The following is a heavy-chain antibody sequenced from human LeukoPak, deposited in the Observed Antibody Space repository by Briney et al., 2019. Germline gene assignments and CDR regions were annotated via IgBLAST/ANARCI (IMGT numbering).Heavy chain of an antibody. J-gene: IGHJ6*03. CDR2: IYPGDSDT. V-gene: IGHV5-51*01. Sequence: GGALQISWKGSGSRFTSYWIGWVRQMPGKGLEWMGIIYPGDSDTRYSPSFQGQVTISADESLSTAYLQWSSPKASDTPMYYCASRLNSSSSSSVLRYFDWWHDYYYMDVWGKGTTVTVSS. CDR3: ASRLNSSSSSSVLRYFDWWHDYYYMDV. D-gene: IGHD3-9*01. CDR1: GSRFTSYW.